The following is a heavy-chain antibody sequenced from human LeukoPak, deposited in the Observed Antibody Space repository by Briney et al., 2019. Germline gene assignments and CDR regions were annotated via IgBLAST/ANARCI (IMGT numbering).Heavy chain of an antibody. CDR3: ARENDYGDSFSFDY. CDR2: ISAYNGNT. J-gene: IGHJ4*02. D-gene: IGHD4-17*01. V-gene: IGHV1-18*01. Sequence: GASVTVSCKASGYTFTSYGISWVRQAPGQGLEWMGWISAYNGNTNYAQKLQGRVTMTTDTSTSTAYMELRSLKSDDQAVYYWARENDYGDSFSFDYWGQGTLVTVSS. CDR1: GYTFTSYG.